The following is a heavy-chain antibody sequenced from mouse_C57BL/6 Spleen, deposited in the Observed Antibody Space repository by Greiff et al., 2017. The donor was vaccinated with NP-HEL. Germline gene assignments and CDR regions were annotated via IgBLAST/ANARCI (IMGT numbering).Heavy chain of an antibody. J-gene: IGHJ3*01. CDR1: GYTFTDYY. CDR3: ARTLPSFAY. V-gene: IGHV1-26*01. Sequence: VQLQQSGPELVKPGASVKISCKASGYTFTDYYMNWVKQSHGKSLEWIGDINPNNGGTSYNQKFKGKATLTVDKSSSTAYMELRSLTSEDSAVYYCARTLPSFAYWGQGPLVPVSA. CDR2: INPNNGGT.